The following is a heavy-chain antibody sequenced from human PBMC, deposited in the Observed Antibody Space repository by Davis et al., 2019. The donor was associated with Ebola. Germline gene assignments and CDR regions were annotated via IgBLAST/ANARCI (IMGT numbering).Heavy chain of an antibody. CDR3: ARAKKNRIAAAGAIWFDP. V-gene: IGHV3-21*01. Sequence: PGGSLRLSCAASGFTFSSYSMNWVRQAPGKGLEWVSSISSSSSYIYYADSVKGRFTISRDNAKNSLYLQMNSLRAEDTAVYYCARAKKNRIAAAGAIWFDPWGQGTLVTVSS. D-gene: IGHD6-13*01. CDR2: ISSSSSYI. J-gene: IGHJ5*02. CDR1: GFTFSSYS.